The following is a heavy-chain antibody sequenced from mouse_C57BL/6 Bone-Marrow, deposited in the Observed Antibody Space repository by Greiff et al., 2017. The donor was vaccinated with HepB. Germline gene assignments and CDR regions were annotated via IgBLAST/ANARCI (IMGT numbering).Heavy chain of an antibody. D-gene: IGHD1-1*01. J-gene: IGHJ2*01. CDR3: ARGRSSYLFDY. Sequence: QVQLQQPGAELVRPGTSVKLSCKASGYTFTSYCMHWVKQRPGQGLEWIGVIDPADSYTNSNPKFKGKATLTVDTSSSTAYMQLSSLTSEDPAVYYCARGRSSYLFDYRGQGTTLTVSS. CDR1: GYTFTSYC. CDR2: IDPADSYT. V-gene: IGHV1-59*01.